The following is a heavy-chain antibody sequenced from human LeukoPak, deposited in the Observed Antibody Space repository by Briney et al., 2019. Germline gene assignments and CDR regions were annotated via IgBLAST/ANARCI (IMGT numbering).Heavy chain of an antibody. CDR3: ARGFRAGSGHKIPPGY. Sequence: GGSLRLSCAASGFTFNTYTMNWVRQASGKGLEWVSSISSTSSTIYYADSVRGRFTISRDNAKNSLYLQMNSLRAEDTAVYYCARGFRAGSGHKIPPGYWGQGTLVTVSS. D-gene: IGHD2-15*01. V-gene: IGHV3-48*01. CDR2: ISSTSSTI. CDR1: GFTFNTYT. J-gene: IGHJ4*02.